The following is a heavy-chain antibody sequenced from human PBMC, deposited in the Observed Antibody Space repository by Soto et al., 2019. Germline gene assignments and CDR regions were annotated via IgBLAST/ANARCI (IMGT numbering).Heavy chain of an antibody. J-gene: IGHJ3*02. V-gene: IGHV4-39*01. CDR2: IYYSGST. CDR3: AIKRSPGRHAFDI. CDR1: GGSISSSSYY. Sequence: ESLCLTGPVSGGSISSSSYYWGWIRQPPGKGLEWIGSIYYSGSTYYNPSLKSRVTISVDTSKNQFSLKLSSVTAADTAVYYCAIKRSPGRHAFDIWGQGTMVTV.